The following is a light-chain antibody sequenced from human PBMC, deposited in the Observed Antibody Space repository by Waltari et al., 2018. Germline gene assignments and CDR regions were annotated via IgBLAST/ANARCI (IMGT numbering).Light chain of an antibody. Sequence: EIVLTQSPGTLSLSPGERATLSCRASQSVIRALAWYQQNPGQAPRLLIYGASNRATGIPDRFSGSGSGTDFSLIISRLEPEDFAVYYCQHYVSLPVTFGQGTKVEIK. CDR1: QSVIRA. CDR3: QHYVSLPVT. J-gene: IGKJ1*01. V-gene: IGKV3-20*01. CDR2: GAS.